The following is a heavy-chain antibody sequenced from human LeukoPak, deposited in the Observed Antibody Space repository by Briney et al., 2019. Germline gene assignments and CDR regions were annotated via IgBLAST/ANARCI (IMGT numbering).Heavy chain of an antibody. CDR3: ARPGRYYDRAPDY. J-gene: IGHJ4*02. V-gene: IGHV3-7*01. D-gene: IGHD3-22*01. Sequence: GGALRLSCAASGFTFTIYWMTWVRPAPGRGLEWVASIKQDGSEKYYVDSVKGRFTISRDNAKNSLYLQIKGLRADDTAVYYCARPGRYYDRAPDYWGQGTVVTVSS. CDR1: GFTFTIYW. CDR2: IKQDGSEK.